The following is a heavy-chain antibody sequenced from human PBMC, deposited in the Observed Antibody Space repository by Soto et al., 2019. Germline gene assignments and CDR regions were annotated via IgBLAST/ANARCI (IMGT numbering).Heavy chain of an antibody. V-gene: IGHV3-30-3*01. CDR1: GFTFSRYA. CDR3: ARSRNGAVPDSINF. CDR2: ISRDGSSK. D-gene: IGHD2-8*01. J-gene: IGHJ4*02. Sequence: LRLSYAASGFTFSRYAIHWVRQAPGEGLEWVAVISRDGSSKYYGDSVKGRFTVSRDNSNNTLYLSMTSLRPDDTAVFYCARSRNGAVPDSINFWGQGTLVTVS.